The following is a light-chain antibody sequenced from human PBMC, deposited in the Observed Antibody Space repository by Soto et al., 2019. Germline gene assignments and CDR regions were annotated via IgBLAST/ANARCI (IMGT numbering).Light chain of an antibody. CDR2: DNN. Sequence: SVLTQPPSVSAAPGQKVTISCSGSSSNIGSNYVSWYQQLPGTAPKLLIYDNNKRPSGIPDRFSGSKSGTSATLGITGLQTGDEADYYCGTWDSSLSAVVFGGGTQLTVL. CDR1: SSNIGSNY. J-gene: IGLJ2*01. CDR3: GTWDSSLSAVV. V-gene: IGLV1-51*01.